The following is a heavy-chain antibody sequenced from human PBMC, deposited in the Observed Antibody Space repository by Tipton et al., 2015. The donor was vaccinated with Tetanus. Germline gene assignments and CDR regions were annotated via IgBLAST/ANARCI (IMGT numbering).Heavy chain of an antibody. V-gene: IGHV1-2*02. CDR3: ARDRGDYTYYGMDV. D-gene: IGHD3-22*01. CDR1: GYTFTGYY. CDR2: IDPNSGGT. Sequence: QLVQSGAEMKKPGASVKVSCKASGYTFTGYYIYWVRQAPGQGLEWMGWIDPNSGGTVYAQKFQGRVTMTRDTSISTVYMELRSLRFDDTAVYYCARDRGDYTYYGMDVWGPGTTVTVS. J-gene: IGHJ6*02.